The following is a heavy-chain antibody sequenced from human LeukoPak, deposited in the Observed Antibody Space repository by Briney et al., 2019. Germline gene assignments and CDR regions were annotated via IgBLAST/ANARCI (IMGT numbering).Heavy chain of an antibody. Sequence: SETLSLTCTVSGGSINNYYRSWIRQPPGRGLEWLGYIYYNGVTNYNPSLKSRLTISVDTSKNQFSLKLTSVTAADTAIYYCARLHALRAEEFDPWGQGTLVTVSS. D-gene: IGHD3-16*01. J-gene: IGHJ5*02. CDR3: ARLHALRAEEFDP. CDR2: IYYNGVT. V-gene: IGHV4-59*01. CDR1: GGSINNYY.